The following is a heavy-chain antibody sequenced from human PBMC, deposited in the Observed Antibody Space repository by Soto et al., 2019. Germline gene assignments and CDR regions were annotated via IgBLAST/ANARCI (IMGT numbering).Heavy chain of an antibody. CDR3: ARSGEHPFDY. CDR1: GYTFTNYV. J-gene: IGHJ4*02. D-gene: IGHD5-12*01. CDR2: ISPLKGNT. Sequence: QDQLIQSAGEVKKPGASVKVSCKASGYTFTNYVIHWIRQAPGQGLEWMAWISPLKGNTNYAQKVQGRVTVTTDTSTNTVYMHLSGLRSDDTALYFCARSGEHPFDYWGQGSLVTVSS. V-gene: IGHV1-18*01.